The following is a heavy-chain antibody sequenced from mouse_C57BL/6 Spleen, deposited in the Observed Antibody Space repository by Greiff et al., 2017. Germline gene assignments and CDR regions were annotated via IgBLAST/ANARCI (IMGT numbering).Heavy chain of an antibody. Sequence: QVQLQQSGPELVKPGASVKISCKASGYAFSSSWMNWVKQRPGKGLEWIGRIYPGDGDTNYNGKFKGKATLTADKSSSTAYMQLSSLTSADSAVYFCARGSGNYYAMDYWGQGTSVTVSS. CDR2: IYPGDGDT. CDR3: ARGSGNYYAMDY. J-gene: IGHJ4*01. D-gene: IGHD2-1*01. CDR1: GYAFSSSW. V-gene: IGHV1-82*01.